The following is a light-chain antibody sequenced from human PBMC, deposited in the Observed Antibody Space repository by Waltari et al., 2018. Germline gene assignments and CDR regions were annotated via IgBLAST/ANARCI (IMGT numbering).Light chain of an antibody. V-gene: IGKV2-30*02. Sequence: DVVMTQSPLSLPVTLGQPASISCRSSQSLVHSDGNTYLNWFQQRQGQSPRRLIYKVSNRDSGVPDRFSGSGSGTDFTLKISRVEAEDVGVYYCMQGTYWPTFGQGTKVEIK. CDR1: QSLVHSDGNTY. J-gene: IGKJ1*01. CDR2: KVS. CDR3: MQGTYWPT.